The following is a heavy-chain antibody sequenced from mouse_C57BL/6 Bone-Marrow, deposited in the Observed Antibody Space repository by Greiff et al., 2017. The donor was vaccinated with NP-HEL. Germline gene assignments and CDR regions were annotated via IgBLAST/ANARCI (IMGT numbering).Heavy chain of an antibody. Sequence: DVHLVESGEGLVKPGGSLKLSCAASGFTFSSYAMSWVRQTPEKRLEWVAYISSGGDYIYYADTVKGRFTISRDNARNTLYLQMSSLKSEDTAMYYCTRDPNYYGSSYGGFAYWGQGTLVTVSA. D-gene: IGHD1-1*01. V-gene: IGHV5-9-1*02. CDR2: ISSGGDYI. CDR3: TRDPNYYGSSYGGFAY. J-gene: IGHJ3*01. CDR1: GFTFSSYA.